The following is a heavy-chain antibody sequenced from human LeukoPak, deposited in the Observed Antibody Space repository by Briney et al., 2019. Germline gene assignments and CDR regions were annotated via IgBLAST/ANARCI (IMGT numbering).Heavy chain of an antibody. V-gene: IGHV1-69*13. CDR3: ARAGAFLHDAFDI. CDR2: IIPIFGTA. Sequence: AASVKVSCKASVGTFSSYAISWVRQAPGQGLEWMGGIIPIFGTANYAQKFQGRVTITADESTSTAYMELSSLRSEDTAVYYCARAGAFLHDAFDIWGQGTMVTVPS. CDR1: VGTFSSYA. J-gene: IGHJ3*02. D-gene: IGHD1-1*01.